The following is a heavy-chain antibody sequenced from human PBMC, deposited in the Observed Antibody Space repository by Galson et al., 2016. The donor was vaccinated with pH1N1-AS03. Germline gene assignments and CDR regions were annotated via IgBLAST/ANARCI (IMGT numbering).Heavy chain of an antibody. CDR3: ARDIGLVALYS. J-gene: IGHJ4*02. D-gene: IGHD5-12*01. CDR2: ISTSSTYM. V-gene: IGHV3-21*01. Sequence: SLRLSCAASGFTFSSYSMNWVRQAPGQGLQWVSSISTSSTYMYYADAVQGRFTISRDDARNSLYLQMNSLRAEDTAVYYCARDIGLVALYSWGPGTLVTVSS. CDR1: GFTFSSYS.